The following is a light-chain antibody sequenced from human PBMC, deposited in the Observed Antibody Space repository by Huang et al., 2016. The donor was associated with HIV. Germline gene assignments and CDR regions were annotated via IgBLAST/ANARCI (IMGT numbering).Light chain of an antibody. V-gene: IGKV3-15*01. CDR1: QSVATN. CDR2: GAS. J-gene: IGKJ2*01. CDR3: QQYHNWPYT. Sequence: EIIMTQSPATLSLSPGEGASLSCRANQSVATNLAWYLHRPGQSPRILIFGASTRASGLPGRFSGSGSGTQSTLTVSGLQSEDFAVYYCQQYHNWPYTFGQGTKLEI.